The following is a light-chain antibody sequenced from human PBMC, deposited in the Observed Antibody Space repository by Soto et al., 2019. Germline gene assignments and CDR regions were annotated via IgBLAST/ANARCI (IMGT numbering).Light chain of an antibody. CDR3: HQRSNWPPLT. CDR2: DAS. V-gene: IGKV3-11*01. CDR1: QSVSSY. J-gene: IGKJ4*01. Sequence: EIVLTQSPATLSLSPGERATLSCRASQSVSSYLAWYQQKPGQAPRLLIHDASNRATGIPARISGSGSGTDFTLTISSLEPEDFAVYYCHQRSNWPPLTFGGGTKVEIK.